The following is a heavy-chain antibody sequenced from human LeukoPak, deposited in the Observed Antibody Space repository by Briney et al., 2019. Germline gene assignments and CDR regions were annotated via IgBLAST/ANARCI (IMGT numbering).Heavy chain of an antibody. D-gene: IGHD4-17*01. Sequence: GRSLRLSCAASGFTFNNYPMHWVRQAPGKGLEWVALLSYDGTKKYYAESVKGRFSISRDNSRNTLFLQMSSLRPDDTALYYCAKVGYYGDYRPYDYWGQGTLVTVSS. CDR3: AKVGYYGDYRPYDY. CDR1: GFTFNNYP. CDR2: LSYDGTKK. J-gene: IGHJ4*02. V-gene: IGHV3-30*04.